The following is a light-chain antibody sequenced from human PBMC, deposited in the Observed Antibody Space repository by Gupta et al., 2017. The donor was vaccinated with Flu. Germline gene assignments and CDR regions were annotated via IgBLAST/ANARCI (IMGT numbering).Light chain of an antibody. J-gene: IGKJ1*01. V-gene: IGKV3-15*01. CDR3: EQENRCPRT. CDR2: GAS. Sequence: PGTLSVSPGERVTLSCRASQSIGSSLAWYQQTPGQAPRLLISGASSRATGIPDRFSDSGFGTDFTLTISSLQSEDFAFYYCEQENRCPRTFGQGTKVEIK. CDR1: QSIGSS.